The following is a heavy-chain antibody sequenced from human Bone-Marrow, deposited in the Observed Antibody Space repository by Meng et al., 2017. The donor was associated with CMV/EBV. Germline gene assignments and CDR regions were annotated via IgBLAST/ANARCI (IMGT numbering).Heavy chain of an antibody. J-gene: IGHJ4*02. CDR1: GFTFDDYA. Sequence: SLKISCAASGFTFDDYAMHWVRQAPGKGLEWVSGITWNSGSIGYADSVKGRFTISRDNAKNSLYLQMNSLRAEDTALYYCAKDMFPTTVISKPDYWGQGTLVTVSS. V-gene: IGHV3-9*01. CDR2: ITWNSGSI. CDR3: AKDMFPTTVISKPDY. D-gene: IGHD4-23*01.